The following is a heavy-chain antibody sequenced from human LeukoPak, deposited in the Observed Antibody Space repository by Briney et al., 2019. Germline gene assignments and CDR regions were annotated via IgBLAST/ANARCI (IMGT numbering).Heavy chain of an antibody. CDR1: GFTFSNYA. J-gene: IGHJ6*03. V-gene: IGHV3-23*01. CDR2: ISGSGGNT. CDR3: AKAGGLDHYYYMDV. Sequence: PGGSLRLSCVDSGFTFSNYAMNWVRQAPGKGLEWVSDISGSGGNTYYADSVKGRLTISRDNSRNTLFLQMNILRPGDTAVYYCAKAGGLDHYYYMDVWGKGTTVPVSS.